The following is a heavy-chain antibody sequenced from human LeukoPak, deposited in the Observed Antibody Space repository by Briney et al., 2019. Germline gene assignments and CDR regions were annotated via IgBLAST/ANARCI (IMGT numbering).Heavy chain of an antibody. CDR1: GFTFSSYA. V-gene: IGHV3-30*04. Sequence: GMSLRLSCAASGFTFSSYAMHWVRQAPGKGLEWVAMISYEGTVKYNADSVKGRFTISRDNSKNTLFLQMNSLRAEDTAVYYCAKEDRIAVATSYYFDYWGQGTLVTVSS. CDR2: ISYEGTVK. J-gene: IGHJ4*02. CDR3: AKEDRIAVATSYYFDY. D-gene: IGHD6-19*01.